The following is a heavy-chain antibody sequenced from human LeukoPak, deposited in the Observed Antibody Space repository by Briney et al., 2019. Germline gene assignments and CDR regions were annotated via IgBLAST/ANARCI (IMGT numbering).Heavy chain of an antibody. D-gene: IGHD3-9*01. J-gene: IGHJ4*02. CDR3: ARAAVLRYFDWLLIY. Sequence: GSSVKVSCKASGGTFSSYAIGWVRQAPGQGLEWMGGIIPIFGTANYAQKFQGRVTITADESTSTAYMELSSLRSEDTAVYYCARAAVLRYFDWLLIYWGQGTLVTVSS. V-gene: IGHV1-69*01. CDR2: IIPIFGTA. CDR1: GGTFSSYA.